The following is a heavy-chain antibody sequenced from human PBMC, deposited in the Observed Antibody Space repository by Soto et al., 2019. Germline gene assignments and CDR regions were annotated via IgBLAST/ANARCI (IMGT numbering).Heavy chain of an antibody. D-gene: IGHD2-15*01. V-gene: IGHV3-33*01. Sequence: QVQSVESGGGVVQPGTSLRLSCAVSGFTFSNHGMHWVRQAPGKGLEWVAFISYDGRNKDYVDSLKGRFTISRDNFKDTLFLQMTPLRADDTAVYYCARDRGWSRSHYFDSWGQGTLVTVSS. CDR1: GFTFSNHG. CDR2: ISYDGRNK. J-gene: IGHJ4*02. CDR3: ARDRGWSRSHYFDS.